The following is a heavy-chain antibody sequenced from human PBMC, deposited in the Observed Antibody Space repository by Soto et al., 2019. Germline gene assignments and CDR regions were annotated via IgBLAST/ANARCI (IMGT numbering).Heavy chain of an antibody. V-gene: IGHV4-31*03. CDR2: ISYSGNT. CDR1: GGSTSSGAYF. Sequence: QVQLQESGPGLVKPSQTLSLTCTVSGGSTSSGAYFWNWIRQHPGKGLEWIGCISYSGNTYYNPSLKSRINISVDTSKSRFPLRLSSVTAAATAVYYCARDLSAYSGYAVWGHGTTVTVSS. D-gene: IGHD5-12*01. CDR3: ARDLSAYSGYAV. J-gene: IGHJ6*02.